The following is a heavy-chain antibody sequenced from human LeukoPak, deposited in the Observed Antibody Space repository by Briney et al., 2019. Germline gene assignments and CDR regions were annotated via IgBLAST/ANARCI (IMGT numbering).Heavy chain of an antibody. J-gene: IGHJ4*02. V-gene: IGHV3-23*01. CDR3: AKATLGSCSGARCYPFDY. CDR1: GFTFSTYV. Sequence: GGSLRLSCAASGFTFSTYVINWVRQVPGKGLEWVSSITGNGGSTYLADSVKGRFTISRDNSRNTLYLQMNSLRAEDTAVYYCAKATLGSCSGARCYPFDYWGQGTLVTVSS. CDR2: ITGNGGST. D-gene: IGHD2-15*01.